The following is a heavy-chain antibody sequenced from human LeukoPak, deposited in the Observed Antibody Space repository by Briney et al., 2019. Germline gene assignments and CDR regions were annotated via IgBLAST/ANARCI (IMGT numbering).Heavy chain of an antibody. J-gene: IGHJ5*02. D-gene: IGHD6-19*01. CDR3: ARAVAGANWFDP. Sequence: ASVKVSCKASGYTFTGYYMHWVRQAPGQGLEWMGWINPNSGGTNYAQKFQGRVTMTRDTSISTAYMELNRLRFDDTAVYYCARAVAGANWFDPWGQGTQVTVSS. V-gene: IGHV1-2*02. CDR2: INPNSGGT. CDR1: GYTFTGYY.